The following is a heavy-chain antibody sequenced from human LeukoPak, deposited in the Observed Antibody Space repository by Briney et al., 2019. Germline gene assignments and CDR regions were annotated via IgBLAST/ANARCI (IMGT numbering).Heavy chain of an antibody. V-gene: IGHV4-39*01. CDR3: ARDTVTTGWFDP. J-gene: IGHJ5*02. CDR2: LYYSGST. Sequence: SETLSLTCTVSGGSISSSSYYWGWIRQPPGKGLEWIGSLYYSGSTYYNPSLKSRVAISVDTSKNQFSLKLSSVTAADTAVYYCARDTVTTGWFDPWGQGTLVTVSS. CDR1: GGSISSSSYY. D-gene: IGHD4-17*01.